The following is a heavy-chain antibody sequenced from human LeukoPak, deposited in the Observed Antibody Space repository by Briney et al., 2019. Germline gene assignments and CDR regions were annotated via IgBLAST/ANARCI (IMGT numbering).Heavy chain of an antibody. CDR2: TNKDGSEK. CDR1: GFIFTDYW. V-gene: IGHV3-7*01. CDR3: ARLRCSSTSCFLDY. D-gene: IGHD2-2*01. Sequence: GGSLRLSCEASGFIFTDYWMTWARQAPGKGLEWVANTNKDGSEKWYVDSVKGRFTISRDNAKNSLYLQMNSLRAEDTAVYYCARLRCSSTSCFLDYWGQGTLVTVSS. J-gene: IGHJ4*02.